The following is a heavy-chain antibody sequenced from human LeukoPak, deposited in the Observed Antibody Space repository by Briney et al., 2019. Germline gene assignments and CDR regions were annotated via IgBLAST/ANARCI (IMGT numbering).Heavy chain of an antibody. CDR1: GYTFTGFY. Sequence: ASVTVSCKASGYTFTGFYIHWMRQAPGQGPEWMAWINPNSGGTNYAQKFQGRVTTTRDTSISTVYMELSRLTSDDTAVYYCARGPSSGAFDIWGQGTMVTVSS. V-gene: IGHV1-2*02. CDR3: ARGPSSGAFDI. CDR2: INPNSGGT. J-gene: IGHJ3*02. D-gene: IGHD3-10*01.